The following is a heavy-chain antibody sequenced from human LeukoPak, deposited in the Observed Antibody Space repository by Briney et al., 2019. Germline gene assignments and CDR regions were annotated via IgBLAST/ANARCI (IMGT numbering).Heavy chain of an antibody. CDR2: ISGSGGST. Sequence: GGSLRLSCAASGFTFSSYAMSWVRQAPGKGLEWVSAISGSGGSTYYADSVKGRFTISRDNSKNTLYLQMNSLRAEDTAVYYCATYDFWSGYYVLDYWGQGTLVTVSS. D-gene: IGHD3-3*01. V-gene: IGHV3-23*01. CDR3: ATYDFWSGYYVLDY. J-gene: IGHJ4*02. CDR1: GFTFSSYA.